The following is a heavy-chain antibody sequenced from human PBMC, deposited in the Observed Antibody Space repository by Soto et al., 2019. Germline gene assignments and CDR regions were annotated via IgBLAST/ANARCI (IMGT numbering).Heavy chain of an antibody. Sequence: SETLSLTCAVSGGYISSTHWWSWVRQPPGKGLEWIGEIYHSGSTNYNPSLKSRVTISVDKSKNQFSLNLSSVTAADTAVYYCARTYGNSPTNWFDPWGQGSLVTVSS. CDR3: ARTYGNSPTNWFDP. CDR2: IYHSGST. J-gene: IGHJ5*02. CDR1: GGYISSTHW. D-gene: IGHD4-17*01. V-gene: IGHV4-4*02.